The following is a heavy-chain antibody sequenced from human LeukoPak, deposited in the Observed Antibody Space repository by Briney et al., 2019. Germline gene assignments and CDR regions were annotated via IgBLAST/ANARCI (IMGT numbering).Heavy chain of an antibody. CDR3: ARDPTPRYCSGGSCYTHYGMDV. CDR2: ISSSTSYI. J-gene: IGHJ6*02. Sequence: GGSLRLSCAASGFTFSSYTMTWVRQAPGKGLEWVSSISSSTSYIYYADSVKGRLTISRDNAKNSLYLQMNSLRAEDTAIYYCARDPTPRYCSGGSCYTHYGMDVWGQGTTVTVSS. D-gene: IGHD2-15*01. CDR1: GFTFSSYT. V-gene: IGHV3-21*01.